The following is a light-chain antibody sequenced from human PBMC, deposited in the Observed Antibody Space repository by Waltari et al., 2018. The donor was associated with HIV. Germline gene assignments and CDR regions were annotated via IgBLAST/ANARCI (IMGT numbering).Light chain of an antibody. Sequence: SSELTQDPAVSVALGQTVRITCQGDSLRSYYASWYQQKPGQAPVLGIYGKNNRPSGIPDRFSGASAGNTASLTITGAQAEDEADYYCNSRDSSGNHLVIGTGTKVTVL. CDR3: NSRDSSGNHLV. J-gene: IGLJ1*01. V-gene: IGLV3-19*01. CDR1: SLRSYY. CDR2: GKN.